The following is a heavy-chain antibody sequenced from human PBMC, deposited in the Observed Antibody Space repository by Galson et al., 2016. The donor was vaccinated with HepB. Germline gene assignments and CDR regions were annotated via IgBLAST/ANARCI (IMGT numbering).Heavy chain of an antibody. CDR1: GGSISSYY. CDR2: ISYSGST. V-gene: IGHV4-59*01. Sequence: SETLSLTCTVSGGSISSYYWSWIRQPPGKGLEWIGYISYSGSTNYNPSLKSRVTISVDTSKNQFSLKLSSVTAADTAVYYCASSAGSGSYYWFDPWGQGTLVTVSS. D-gene: IGHD3-10*01. CDR3: ASSAGSGSYYWFDP. J-gene: IGHJ5*02.